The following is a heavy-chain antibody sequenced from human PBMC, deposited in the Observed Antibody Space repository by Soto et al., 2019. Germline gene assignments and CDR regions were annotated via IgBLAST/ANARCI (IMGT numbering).Heavy chain of an antibody. CDR1: GGSISSYY. D-gene: IGHD3-10*01. J-gene: IGHJ4*02. CDR2: IYYSGST. V-gene: IGHV4-59*01. CDR3: ASLRPLSYSRPGNFDY. Sequence: SETLSLTCTVSGGSISSYYWSWIRQPPGKGLEWIGYIYYSGSTNYNPSLKSLVTISVDTSKNQFSLKLSSVTAADTAVYYCASLRPLSYSRPGNFDYWGQGTLVTVYS.